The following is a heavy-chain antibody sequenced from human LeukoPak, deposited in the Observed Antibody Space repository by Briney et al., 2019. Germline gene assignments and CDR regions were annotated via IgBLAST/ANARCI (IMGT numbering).Heavy chain of an antibody. V-gene: IGHV1-8*01. CDR3: ARPRGCDWEPFDY. CDR2: MNPNSGNT. CDR1: GYTFTSYD. Sequence: ASVKVSCKASGYTFTSYDINWVRQATGHGLEWMGWMNPNSGNTGHAQKFQDRITMTWSTSMSTAYMELSSLRSEDTAVYYCARPRGCDWEPFDYWGQGTLVTVSS. J-gene: IGHJ4*02. D-gene: IGHD2-21*02.